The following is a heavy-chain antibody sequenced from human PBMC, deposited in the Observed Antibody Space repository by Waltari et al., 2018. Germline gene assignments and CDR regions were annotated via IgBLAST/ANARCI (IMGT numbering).Heavy chain of an antibody. CDR2: IYSGGST. V-gene: IGHV3-53*01. Sequence: EVQLVESGGGLIQPGGSLRLSCAASGFTVSNNYMSWVRQAPGKGLECVSVIYSGGSTYYADSVKGRFTISRDNSKNTLYLQMDSLRAEDTAVYYCARAALSERGSLYYFDYWGQGTLVTVSS. CDR1: GFTVSNNY. CDR3: ARAALSERGSLYYFDY. J-gene: IGHJ4*02. D-gene: IGHD2-21*01.